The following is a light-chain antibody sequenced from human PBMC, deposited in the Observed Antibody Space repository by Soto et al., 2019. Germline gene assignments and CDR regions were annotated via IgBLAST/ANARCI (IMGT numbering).Light chain of an antibody. Sequence: EIVLTQSPGTLSLSPGERATLSCRASQSIMNTFLSWYQQKPGQAPRLLIYGTSSRATGIPDRFSGSGSGTDFTLTISRLEPEDFAVYYWQQYGSLPRTFGQGTKVEIK. CDR3: QQYGSLPRT. CDR2: GTS. V-gene: IGKV3-20*01. J-gene: IGKJ1*01. CDR1: QSIMNTF.